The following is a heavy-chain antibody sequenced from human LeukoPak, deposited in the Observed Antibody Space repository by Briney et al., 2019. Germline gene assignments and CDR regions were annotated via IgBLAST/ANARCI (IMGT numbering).Heavy chain of an antibody. J-gene: IGHJ4*02. V-gene: IGHV4-34*01. D-gene: IGHD6-13*01. CDR3: ARVGRGSSSWYRD. CDR2: INHSGST. Sequence: KPSETLSLTCAVYVGSFSGYYWSGIRQPPGKGLEWIGEINHSGSTNYNPSLKSRVTISVDTSKNQFSLKLSSVTAADTAVYYCARVGRGSSSWYRDWGQGTLVTVSS. CDR1: VGSFSGYY.